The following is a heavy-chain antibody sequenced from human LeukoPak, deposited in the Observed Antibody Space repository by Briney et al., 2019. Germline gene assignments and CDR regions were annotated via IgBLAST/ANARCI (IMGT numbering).Heavy chain of an antibody. CDR3: ARGNWNYASFWFDP. Sequence: SETLSLTCTVSGGSISSYYWSWIRQPPGKGLEWIGYISYSGSTNYNPSLKSRVSISVETSKNQFSLKLSSVTAADTAVYYCARGNWNYASFWFDPWGQGALVTVSS. J-gene: IGHJ5*02. CDR2: ISYSGST. CDR1: GGSISSYY. D-gene: IGHD1-7*01. V-gene: IGHV4-59*01.